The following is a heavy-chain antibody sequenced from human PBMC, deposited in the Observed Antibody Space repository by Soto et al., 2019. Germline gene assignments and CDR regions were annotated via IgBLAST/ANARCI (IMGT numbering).Heavy chain of an antibody. J-gene: IGHJ6*02. CDR1: GGTFSSYT. CDR2: IIPILGIA. V-gene: IGHV1-69*08. CDR3: ARDRYCSGGSCYSNYYYGMDV. D-gene: IGHD2-15*01. Sequence: QVQLVQSGAEVKKPRSSVKVSCKASGGTFSSYTISWVRQAPGQGLEWMGRIIPILGIANYAQKFQGRVTITADKSTSTAYMELSSLRSEDTAVYYCARDRYCSGGSCYSNYYYGMDVWGQGTTVTVSS.